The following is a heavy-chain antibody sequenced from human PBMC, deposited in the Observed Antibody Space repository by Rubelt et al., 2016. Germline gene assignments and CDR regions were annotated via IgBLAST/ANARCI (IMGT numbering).Heavy chain of an antibody. CDR3: ARLRGSPQGAAFDI. CDR1: GYSFTTYW. D-gene: IGHD1-26*01. Sequence: EVQLVQSGAEVKKPGESLKISCKGSGYSFTTYWIGWVRQMPGKGLECMGIIYPDDSDTRYSPASQVQCTISADKSISTAYLQGSSLKASDTAMYYCARLRGSPQGAAFDIWGQGTMVTVSS. CDR2: IYPDDSDT. V-gene: IGHV5-51*01. J-gene: IGHJ3*02.